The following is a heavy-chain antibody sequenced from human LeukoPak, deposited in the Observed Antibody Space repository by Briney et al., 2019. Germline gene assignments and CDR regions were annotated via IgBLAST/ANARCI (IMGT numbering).Heavy chain of an antibody. Sequence: SETLSPTCTVSGDFITAYYWSWIRQPPGKGLEWIGYVYYSGSTEYNPSLRSRVTISLEMSKHQFSLNLTSVTAADTAVYCCASNTGTVFDYWGQGALVTVSS. V-gene: IGHV4-59*01. D-gene: IGHD7-27*01. CDR2: VYYSGST. J-gene: IGHJ4*02. CDR1: GDFITAYY. CDR3: ASNTGTVFDY.